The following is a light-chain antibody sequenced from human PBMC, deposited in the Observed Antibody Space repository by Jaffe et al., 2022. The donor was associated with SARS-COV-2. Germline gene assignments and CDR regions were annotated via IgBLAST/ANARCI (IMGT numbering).Light chain of an antibody. Sequence: QSVLTQPPSSSGTPGQRVTISCSGSTSNIGGNAISWYQQLPGTAPKLLIYGINQRPSGVPDRFSGSESGTSASLAISGLQSEDEADYYCAAWDDSLHGWVFGGGTKLTVL. V-gene: IGLV1-44*01. CDR3: AAWDDSLHGWV. CDR1: TSNIGGNA. CDR2: GIN. J-gene: IGLJ3*02.